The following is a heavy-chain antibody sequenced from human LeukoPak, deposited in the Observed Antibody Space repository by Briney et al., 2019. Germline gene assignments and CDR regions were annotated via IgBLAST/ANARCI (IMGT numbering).Heavy chain of an antibody. D-gene: IGHD3-10*01. CDR3: ARDGDYYGSGRPYY. J-gene: IGHJ4*02. V-gene: IGHV3-30*04. Sequence: GRSLRLSCAASGFTFSSYAMHWVRQAPGKGLEWVAVISYDGSNKYYADSVKGRFTISRDNSNNTLYLQMNSLRAEDTAVYYCARDGDYYGSGRPYYWGQGTLVTVSS. CDR2: ISYDGSNK. CDR1: GFTFSSYA.